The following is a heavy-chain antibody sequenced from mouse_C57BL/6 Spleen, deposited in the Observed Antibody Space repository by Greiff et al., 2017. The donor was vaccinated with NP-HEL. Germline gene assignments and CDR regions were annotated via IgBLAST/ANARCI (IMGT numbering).Heavy chain of an antibody. CDR2: ISDGGSYT. V-gene: IGHV5-4*01. Sequence: DVQLVESGGGLVKPGGSLKLSCAASGFTFSSYAMSWVRQTPEKRLEWVATISDGGSYTYYPDNVKGRFTISRDNAKNNLYLQMSHLKSEDTAMYYCARDVGSSWFAYWGQGTLVTVSA. CDR1: GFTFSSYA. J-gene: IGHJ3*01. CDR3: ARDVGSSWFAY. D-gene: IGHD1-1*01.